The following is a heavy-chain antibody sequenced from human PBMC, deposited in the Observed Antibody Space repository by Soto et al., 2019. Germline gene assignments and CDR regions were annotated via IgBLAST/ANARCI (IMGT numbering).Heavy chain of an antibody. CDR1: GFTFSSYA. CDR3: AKALLGMIATSFDY. D-gene: IGHD2-21*01. V-gene: IGHV3-23*01. J-gene: IGHJ4*02. Sequence: EVQLLESGGGLVQPGGSLTLSCAASGFTFSSYAMRWVRQAPGKGLEWVSAISGSGGSTYYADSVKGRFTIYRDNSKNTLYLQMNSLRAEDTAVYYCAKALLGMIATSFDYWGQGTLVTVSS. CDR2: ISGSGGST.